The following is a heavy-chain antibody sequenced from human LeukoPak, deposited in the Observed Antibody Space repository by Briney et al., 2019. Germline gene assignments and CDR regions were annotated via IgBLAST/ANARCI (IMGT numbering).Heavy chain of an antibody. CDR2: IIPIFGTA. CDR1: GGTFSSYA. J-gene: IGHJ6*03. CDR3: ARGGYSSSWYNYYYYYMDV. D-gene: IGHD6-13*01. V-gene: IGHV1-69*05. Sequence: GASVKVSCKASGGTFSSYAISWVRQAPGQGLEWMGGIIPIFGTANYAQKFQGRVAITTDESTSTAYMELSSLRSEDTAVYYCARGGYSSSWYNYYYYYMDVWGKGTTVTVSS.